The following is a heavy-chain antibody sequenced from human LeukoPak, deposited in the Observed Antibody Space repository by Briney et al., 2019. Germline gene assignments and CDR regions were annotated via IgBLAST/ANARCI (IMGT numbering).Heavy chain of an antibody. CDR3: AKDGRDLYDFWSGSYYYYYMDV. D-gene: IGHD3-3*01. J-gene: IGHJ6*03. V-gene: IGHV3-23*01. Sequence: PGGSLRLSCAASGFTFSSYAMSWVRQAPGKGLEWVSAISGSGGSTYYADSVKGRFTISRDNSKNTLYLQMNSLRAEDTAVYYCAKDGRDLYDFWSGSYYYYYMDVWGKGTTVTVSS. CDR1: GFTFSSYA. CDR2: ISGSGGST.